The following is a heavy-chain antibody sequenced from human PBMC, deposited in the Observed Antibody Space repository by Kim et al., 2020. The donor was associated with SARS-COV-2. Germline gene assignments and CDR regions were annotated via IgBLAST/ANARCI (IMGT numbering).Heavy chain of an antibody. Sequence: DAKNVQGRVTITADKSTSTAYMELSSLRSEDTAVYYCARAYDSSGTLDYWGQGTLVTVSS. J-gene: IGHJ4*02. V-gene: IGHV1-69*04. CDR3: ARAYDSSGTLDY. D-gene: IGHD3-22*01.